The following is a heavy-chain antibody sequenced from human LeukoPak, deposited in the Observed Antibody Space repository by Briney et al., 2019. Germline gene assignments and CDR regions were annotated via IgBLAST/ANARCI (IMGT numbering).Heavy chain of an antibody. D-gene: IGHD4-17*01. CDR1: GGSISSGDYY. CDR2: IYYSGST. Sequence: SQTLSLTCTVSGGSISSGDYYWSWIRQPPGKGLEWIGYIYYSGSTYYNPSLKSRVTISVDTSKNQFSLKLSSVTAADTAVYCCARAPSTVTGAEYFQHWGQGTLVTVSS. J-gene: IGHJ1*01. V-gene: IGHV4-30-4*08. CDR3: ARAPSTVTGAEYFQH.